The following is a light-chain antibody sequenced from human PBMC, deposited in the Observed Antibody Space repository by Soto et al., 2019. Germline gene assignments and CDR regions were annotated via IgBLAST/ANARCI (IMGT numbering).Light chain of an antibody. Sequence: EIVMTQSPATLSVSPGERVTLSCRASQSVSSDLAWYQHKPGQAPRLLIYDASTGATGVPASFSGSGSGTEFTLTISNLQSEDFAVYYCQQYYDWPWTFGQGTKVDIK. CDR3: QQYYDWPWT. V-gene: IGKV3-15*01. CDR2: DAS. J-gene: IGKJ1*01. CDR1: QSVSSD.